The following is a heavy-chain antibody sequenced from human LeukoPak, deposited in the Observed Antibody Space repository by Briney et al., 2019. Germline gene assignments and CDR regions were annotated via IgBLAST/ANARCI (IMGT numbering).Heavy chain of an antibody. CDR3: ARARGYSSSWQYWYFDL. Sequence: ASVKVSCKASGYTFTSYGISWVRQAPGQGLEWMGWISAYNGNTNYAQKLQGRVTMTTDTSTSTAYMELRSLRSDDTAVYYCARARGYSSSWQYWYFDLWGRGTLVTVSS. CDR1: GYTFTSYG. J-gene: IGHJ2*01. V-gene: IGHV1-18*01. CDR2: ISAYNGNT. D-gene: IGHD6-13*01.